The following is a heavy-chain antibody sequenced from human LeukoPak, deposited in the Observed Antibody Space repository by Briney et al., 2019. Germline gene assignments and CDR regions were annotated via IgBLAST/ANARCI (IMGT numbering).Heavy chain of an antibody. V-gene: IGHV3-53*01. Sequence: PGGSLRLSCAASGFTVSSNYMSWVRQAPGKGLEWVSVIYSGGSTYYADSVKGRFTISRDNSKNMLYLQMNSLRAEDTAVYYCARDTIAAAVNYFDYWGQGTLVTVSS. CDR3: ARDTIAAAVNYFDY. CDR1: GFTVSSNY. J-gene: IGHJ4*02. D-gene: IGHD6-13*01. CDR2: IYSGGST.